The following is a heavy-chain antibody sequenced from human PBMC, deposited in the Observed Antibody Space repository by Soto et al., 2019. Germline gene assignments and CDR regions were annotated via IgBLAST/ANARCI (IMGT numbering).Heavy chain of an antibody. J-gene: IGHJ6*02. CDR1: GFTFSSYE. CDR2: ISSSGSTI. D-gene: IGHD1-26*01. CDR3: ARKGGAHKFSSLAAFYYYGMDV. V-gene: IGHV3-48*03. Sequence: GGSLRLSCAASGFTFSSYEMNWVRQAPGKGLEWVSYISSSGSTIYYADSVKGRFTISRDNAKNSLYLQMNSLRAEDTAVYYCARKGGAHKFSSLAAFYYYGMDVWGQGTTVTVSS.